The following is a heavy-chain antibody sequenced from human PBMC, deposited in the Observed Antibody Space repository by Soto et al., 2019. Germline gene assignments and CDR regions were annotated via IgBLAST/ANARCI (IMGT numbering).Heavy chain of an antibody. Sequence: SETLSLTCTVSGGSISSGGDYWSWIRQHPGKVLERFRYIYYSVSTYYNPSLKSRVTISVDTSKNQFSLKLSSVTAADTAVYYCARDLTGSGSYPPPYYYGMDVWGQGTTVTVSS. V-gene: IGHV4-31*03. CDR2: IYYSVST. D-gene: IGHD3-10*01. J-gene: IGHJ6*02. CDR3: ARDLTGSGSYPPPYYYGMDV. CDR1: GGSISSGGDY.